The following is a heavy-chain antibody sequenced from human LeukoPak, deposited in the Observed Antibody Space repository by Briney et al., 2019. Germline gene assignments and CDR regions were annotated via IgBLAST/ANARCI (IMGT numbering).Heavy chain of an antibody. J-gene: IGHJ4*02. D-gene: IGHD1-1*01. CDR1: GGTFSSYA. CDR3: ARVNYATGRRAPTYYFDY. Sequence: GASVKVSCKASGGTFSSYAISWVRQAPGQGLEWMGRIIPILGIANYAQKFQGRVTITADKSTSTAYMELSSLRSEDTAVYYCARVNYATGRRAPTYYFDYWGQGTLVTVSS. CDR2: IIPILGIA. V-gene: IGHV1-69*04.